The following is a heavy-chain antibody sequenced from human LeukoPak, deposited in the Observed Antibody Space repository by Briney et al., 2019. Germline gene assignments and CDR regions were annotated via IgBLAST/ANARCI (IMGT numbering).Heavy chain of an antibody. V-gene: IGHV3-30*18. CDR1: GFTFSSYG. J-gene: IGHJ6*02. D-gene: IGHD6-13*01. CDR2: ISYDGSNK. Sequence: GGSLRLSCAASGFTFSSYGMHWVRLAPGKGLEWVAVISYDGSNKYYADSVKGRFTISRDNSKNTRYLQMNSLRAEDTAVYYCAKEGGGSSSWYYYYYGMDVWGQGTTVTVSS. CDR3: AKEGGGSSSWYYYYYGMDV.